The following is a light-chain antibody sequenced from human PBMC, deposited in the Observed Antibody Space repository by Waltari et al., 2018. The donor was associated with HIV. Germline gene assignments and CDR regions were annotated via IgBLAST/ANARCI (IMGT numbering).Light chain of an antibody. Sequence: SYELTQPPSVSVSPGQTARITCSGDVLTEKPAYWYRQKPGQAPTLVIFDDKKRPLDKKRPSGTPERFSGSRSGTLATLTISGAQVEDEGDYFCYSTDSGDSHRGVFGTGTTVTVL. V-gene: IGLV3-10*01. CDR3: YSTDSGDSHRGV. J-gene: IGLJ1*01. CDR2: DDKKRPLDK. CDR1: VLTEKP.